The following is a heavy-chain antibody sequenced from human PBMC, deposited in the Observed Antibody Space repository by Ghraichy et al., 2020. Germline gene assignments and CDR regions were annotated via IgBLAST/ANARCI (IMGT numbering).Heavy chain of an antibody. J-gene: IGHJ4*02. CDR3: GRRGYIYGSNPVDY. V-gene: IGHV3-7*01. CDR2: IKQDGSER. D-gene: IGHD5-18*01. CDR1: GFTFNTYY. Sequence: GGSLRLSCAASGFTFNTYYMTWVRQAPGKGLEWVANIKQDGSERYYVDSVKGRFTISRDNAKESVYLQMSSLRAEDTAVYFCGRRGYIYGSNPVDYWGQGTQVTVSS.